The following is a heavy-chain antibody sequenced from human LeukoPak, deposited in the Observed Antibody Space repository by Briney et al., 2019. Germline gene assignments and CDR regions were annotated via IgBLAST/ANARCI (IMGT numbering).Heavy chain of an antibody. J-gene: IGHJ4*02. CDR2: INAGNGNT. V-gene: IGHV1-3*01. CDR1: GYTFTSYA. CDR3: ARAERYFDWLLSFDY. Sequence: ASVKVSCKASGYTFTSYAMHWVRQAPGQRLEWMGWINAGNGNTKYSQKFQGRVTITRDTSASTAYMELSSLRSEDTAVYYCARAERYFDWLLSFDYWGQGTLVTVSS. D-gene: IGHD3-9*01.